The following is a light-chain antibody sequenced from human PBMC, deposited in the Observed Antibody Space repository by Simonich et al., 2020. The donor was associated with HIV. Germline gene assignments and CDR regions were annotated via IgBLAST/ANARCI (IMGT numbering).Light chain of an antibody. CDR2: GAS. CDR3: QQYNNWPLT. J-gene: IGKJ4*01. CDR1: QSLSTK. Sequence: EIVMTQSPATLSVSPGERATLSCRPSQSLSTKLAWYRQKPGQSPRLLIYGASTRATGIPVRFSGSGSGTEFTLTISSMQSEDFAVYYCQQYNNWPLTFGGGTRVEI. V-gene: IGKV3-15*01.